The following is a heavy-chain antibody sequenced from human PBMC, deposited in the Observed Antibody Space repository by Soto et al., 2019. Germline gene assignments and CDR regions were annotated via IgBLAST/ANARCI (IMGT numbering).Heavy chain of an antibody. J-gene: IGHJ3*02. D-gene: IGHD1-1*01. CDR2: ISSSSGST. V-gene: IGHV3-23*01. CDR1: GFNFSSYS. Sequence: GGSLSLSSAASGFNFSSYSMNWVRQAPGKGLEWVSSISSSSGSTYYADSVKGRFTISRDNSKNTLYLQMNSLRAEDTAVYYFAKVIEMATTSPVGNAFDIWGQGTMVTVSS. CDR3: AKVIEMATTSPVGNAFDI.